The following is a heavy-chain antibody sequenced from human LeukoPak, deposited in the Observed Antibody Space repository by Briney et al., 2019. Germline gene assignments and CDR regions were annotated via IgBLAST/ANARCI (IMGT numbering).Heavy chain of an antibody. Sequence: GGSLRLSCAASGFTFSSYAMHWVRQAPGKGLEWVAVISYDGSNKYYADSVKGRFTISRDNSNNTLYLQMNSLRAEDTAVYYCAKLTTSWGQGTLVTVSS. D-gene: IGHD4-11*01. V-gene: IGHV3-30*04. CDR3: AKLTTS. CDR2: ISYDGSNK. J-gene: IGHJ4*02. CDR1: GFTFSSYA.